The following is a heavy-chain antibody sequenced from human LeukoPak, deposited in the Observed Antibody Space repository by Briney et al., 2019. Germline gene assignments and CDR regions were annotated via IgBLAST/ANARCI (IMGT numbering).Heavy chain of an antibody. Sequence: GGSLRLSCAVSGFTFSWYSMNWVRQAPGKGLEWVGHIKSKTDGGTTDYAAPVKGRFTISRDDSKNTLFLQMNSLKTEDTAVYYCTLPWGSGSYYDYWGQGTLVTVSS. J-gene: IGHJ4*02. CDR2: IKSKTDGGTT. CDR1: GFTFSWYS. V-gene: IGHV3-15*01. D-gene: IGHD3-10*01. CDR3: TLPWGSGSYYDY.